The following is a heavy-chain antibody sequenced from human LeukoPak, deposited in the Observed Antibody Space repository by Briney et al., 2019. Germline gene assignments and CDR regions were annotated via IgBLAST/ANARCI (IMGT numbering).Heavy chain of an antibody. CDR2: ISYDGSNK. CDR3: AKNYLPDYYGSGSYYNAAMDV. CDR1: GFIFSSYG. J-gene: IGHJ6*02. Sequence: GGSLRLSCAASGFIFSSYGMHWVRQAPGKGLEWVAVISYDGSNKYYADSVKGRFTISRDNSKNTLYLQMNSLRAEDTAVYYCAKNYLPDYYGSGSYYNAAMDVWGQGTTVTVSS. V-gene: IGHV3-30*18. D-gene: IGHD3-10*01.